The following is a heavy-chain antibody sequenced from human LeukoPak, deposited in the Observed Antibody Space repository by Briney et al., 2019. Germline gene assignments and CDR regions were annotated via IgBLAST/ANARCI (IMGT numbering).Heavy chain of an antibody. V-gene: IGHV4-30-4*01. D-gene: IGHD3-22*01. CDR3: ARPYYYDSSIDP. Sequence: SETLSLTCTVSGGSISSGGYYWSWIRQPPGKGLEWIAYMYYSGSTYYNPSLKSRVTMSADTSKNQLFLNLSSVTAADTAVYYCARPYYYDSSIDPWGQGILVTVSS. CDR1: GGSISSGGYY. CDR2: MYYSGST. J-gene: IGHJ5*02.